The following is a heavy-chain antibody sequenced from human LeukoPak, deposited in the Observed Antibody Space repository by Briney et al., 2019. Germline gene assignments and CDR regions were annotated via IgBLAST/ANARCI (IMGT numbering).Heavy chain of an antibody. CDR2: IHTSGRT. D-gene: IGHD1-26*01. V-gene: IGHV4-4*07. J-gene: IGHJ6*03. CDR1: GGSISSYY. Sequence: PSETLSLTCSVSGGSISSYYWSWIRQPAGKGLEWIGRIHTSGRTNYNPSLKSRVTISVDTSKNQFSLKLSSVTAADTAVYYCARGVGAVRGYYYYYMDVWGKGTTVTVSS. CDR3: ARGVGAVRGYYYYYMDV.